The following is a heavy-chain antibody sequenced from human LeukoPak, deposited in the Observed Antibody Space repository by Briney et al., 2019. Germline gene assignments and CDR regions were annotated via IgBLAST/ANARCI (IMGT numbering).Heavy chain of an antibody. J-gene: IGHJ4*02. Sequence: GEFLKISCKGFANDFTNFWIGWVRQMPGKGPEWMGVISPGDSDTRYSTFFQGQVTTSANKSISTAYLQWSNLKASDTAMYYCASHFTTRGSYYDSSRYYYSEYWGQGTLVTVSS. CDR2: ISPGDSDT. V-gene: IGHV5-51*01. D-gene: IGHD3-22*01. CDR1: ANDFTNFW. CDR3: ASHFTTRGSYYDSSRYYYSEY.